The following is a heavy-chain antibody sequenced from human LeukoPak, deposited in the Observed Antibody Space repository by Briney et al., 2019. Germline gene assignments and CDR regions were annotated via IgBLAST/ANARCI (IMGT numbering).Heavy chain of an antibody. D-gene: IGHD3-10*01. V-gene: IGHV4-38-2*02. CDR2: IFYSGST. J-gene: IGHJ4*02. CDR3: ARHRRYYGSGSYYSDFDS. Sequence: PSETLSLTCTVSGYSISSGYYWGWIRQPPGKGLEWIGSIFYSGSTYYNPSLKSPVTISADMSKNYFSLRLSSVTAADTATYYCARHRRYYGSGSYYSDFDSWGQGILVTVSS. CDR1: GYSISSGYY.